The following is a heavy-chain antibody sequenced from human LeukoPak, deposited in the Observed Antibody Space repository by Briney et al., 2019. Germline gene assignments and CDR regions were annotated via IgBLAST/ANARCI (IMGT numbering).Heavy chain of an antibody. J-gene: IGHJ3*02. Sequence: PGGSLRLSCAASGFTFNTHGMHWVRQAPGKGLEWVTFTRNDGSNKDYADSVKGRFTISRDNSKNTLYLQMNSLRAEDTAMYYCTKLGINAFDIWGQGTMVTVSS. CDR1: GFTFNTHG. D-gene: IGHD3-10*01. CDR2: TRNDGSNK. CDR3: TKLGINAFDI. V-gene: IGHV3-30*02.